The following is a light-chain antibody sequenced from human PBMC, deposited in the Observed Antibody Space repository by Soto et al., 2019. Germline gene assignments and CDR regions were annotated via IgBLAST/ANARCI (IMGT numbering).Light chain of an antibody. V-gene: IGKV3-11*01. CDR3: QQRSNWIT. CDR1: QSVSSY. Sequence: EIVLTQSPATLSLSPGERATFSCRASQSVSSYLAWYQQKPGQSPRLLLYDASNRATGIPARFSGSGSGTDFTLTISSLEPEDFAVYYCQQRSNWITFGQGTRLEIK. J-gene: IGKJ5*01. CDR2: DAS.